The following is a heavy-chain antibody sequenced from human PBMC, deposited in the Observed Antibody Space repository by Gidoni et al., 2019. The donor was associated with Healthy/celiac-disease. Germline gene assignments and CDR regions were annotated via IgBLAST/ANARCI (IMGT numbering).Heavy chain of an antibody. CDR2: ISSSSSYI. J-gene: IGHJ4*02. CDR1: GFTFSSYS. V-gene: IGHV3-21*01. CDR3: ARDRIAAAGLFDY. Sequence: EVQLVESGGGLVKPGGSLRISCAASGFTFSSYSMNWVRQAPGKGLEWVSSISSSSSYIYYADSVKGRFTISRDNAKTSLYLQMNSLRAEDTAVYYCARDRIAAAGLFDYWGQGTLVTVSS. D-gene: IGHD6-13*01.